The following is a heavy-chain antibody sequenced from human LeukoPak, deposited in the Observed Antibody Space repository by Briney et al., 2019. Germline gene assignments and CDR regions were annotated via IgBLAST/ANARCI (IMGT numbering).Heavy chain of an antibody. Sequence: GGALRLSCAASGVTFSSYAMHRVRQAPGKGTAWVAVIYYGGRNKYYADSVKGRFTISRDNSKNTLYLQMNSLRAEDTAVYYCARDWTQYYDFWSAPEQYFDYWGQGTLLTVSS. D-gene: IGHD3-3*01. CDR2: IYYGGRNK. CDR3: ARDWTQYYDFWSAPEQYFDY. J-gene: IGHJ4*02. CDR1: GVTFSSYA. V-gene: IGHV3-30*04.